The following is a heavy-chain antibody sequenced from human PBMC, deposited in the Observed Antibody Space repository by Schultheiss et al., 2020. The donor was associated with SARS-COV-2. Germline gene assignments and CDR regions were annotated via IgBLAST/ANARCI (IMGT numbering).Heavy chain of an antibody. V-gene: IGHV3-21*01. CDR1: GFTFSSYA. D-gene: IGHD3-3*01. Sequence: GESLKISCAASGFTFSSYAMNWVRQAPGKGLEWVSSISSSSSYIYYADSVKGRFTISRDNSKNTLYLQMNSLRAEDTAVYYCAKDFDFWSGTDYWGQGTLVTVAS. CDR3: AKDFDFWSGTDY. CDR2: ISSSSSYI. J-gene: IGHJ4*02.